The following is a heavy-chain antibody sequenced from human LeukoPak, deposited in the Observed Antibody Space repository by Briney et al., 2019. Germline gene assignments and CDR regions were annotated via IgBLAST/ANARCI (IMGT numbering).Heavy chain of an antibody. CDR2: ISSSSSYI. CDR3: AREGGAVAAAGGNDY. Sequence: PGGSLRLYCAASGFTFSSYSMNWVRQAPGKGLEWVSSISSSSSYIYYADSVKGRFTISRDNAKNSLYLQMNSLRAEDTAVYYCAREGGAVAAAGGNDYWGQGTLVTVSS. D-gene: IGHD6-13*01. CDR1: GFTFSSYS. V-gene: IGHV3-21*01. J-gene: IGHJ4*02.